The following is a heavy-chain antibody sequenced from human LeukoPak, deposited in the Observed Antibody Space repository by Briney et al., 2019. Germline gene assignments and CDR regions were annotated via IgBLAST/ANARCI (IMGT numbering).Heavy chain of an antibody. CDR3: ASVGYDSSGSYYFDY. Sequence: GASVKFSCKASGYTFTGYYMHWVRQAPGQGLEWMGWINPNSGGTNYAQKFQGRVTMTRDTSISTAYMELSRLRSDDTAVYYCASVGYDSSGSYYFDYWGQGTLVTVSS. CDR2: INPNSGGT. J-gene: IGHJ4*02. V-gene: IGHV1-2*02. D-gene: IGHD3-22*01. CDR1: GYTFTGYY.